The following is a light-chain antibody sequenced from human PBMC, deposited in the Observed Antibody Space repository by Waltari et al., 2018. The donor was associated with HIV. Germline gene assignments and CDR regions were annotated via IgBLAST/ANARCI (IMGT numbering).Light chain of an antibody. J-gene: IGKJ1*01. V-gene: IGKV3-15*01. CDR3: QQYNNWPRT. CDR1: QGISTK. CDR2: GAS. Sequence: VMTQSPATVSVSPGERATLSCRASQGISTKLVWYQRKPGQAPRLLIYGASTRATGIPARFSGSGYGTDFTLTISSLQSEDSAIYYCQQYNNWPRTFGQGTKVEIK.